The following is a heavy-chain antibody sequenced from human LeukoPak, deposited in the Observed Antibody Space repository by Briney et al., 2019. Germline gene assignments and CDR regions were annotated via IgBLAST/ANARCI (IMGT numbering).Heavy chain of an antibody. V-gene: IGHV3-74*01. J-gene: IGHJ4*01. Sequence: GGSLRLSCAASGFTFSTHWMHWVRQVPGRGPVWVSRADGGGSGTSYADSVKGRFSISRDNAKSTLYLQMNGLRAEDTAVYYCARGPGSSGGAYVGDYWGHGTLVTVSS. CDR3: ARGPGSSGGAYVGDY. D-gene: IGHD3-22*01. CDR1: GFTFSTHW. CDR2: ADGGGSGT.